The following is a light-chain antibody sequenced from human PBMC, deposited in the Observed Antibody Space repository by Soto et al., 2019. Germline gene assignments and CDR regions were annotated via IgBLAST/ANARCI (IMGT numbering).Light chain of an antibody. V-gene: IGKV3-20*01. CDR1: HSVSSTY. J-gene: IGKJ1*01. CDR3: EQYGDSRT. Sequence: EIVLTQSPDTLSLSPGETATLSCRASHSVSSTYLAWYQLKPGQTPRLLIYGASSRATGIPDRFSGSGSGTYFTLTVSRLEPEAFAVYYCEQYGDSRTCGQGTKVEIK. CDR2: GAS.